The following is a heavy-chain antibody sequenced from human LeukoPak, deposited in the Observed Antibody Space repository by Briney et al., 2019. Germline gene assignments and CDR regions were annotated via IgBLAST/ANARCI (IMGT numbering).Heavy chain of an antibody. CDR1: GLTFDDYG. J-gene: IGHJ4*02. V-gene: IGHV3-23*01. D-gene: IGHD5-24*01. CDR3: AKTKEMATIIDY. CDR2: ISDSDSRT. Sequence: GGSLRLFCAASGLTFDDYGMTWVRQAPGKGLEWVSHISDSDSRTHYVDSVKGRFTISRDNSKNTLYLQMDSLRAEDTAVYYCAKTKEMATIIDYWGQGTLVTVSS.